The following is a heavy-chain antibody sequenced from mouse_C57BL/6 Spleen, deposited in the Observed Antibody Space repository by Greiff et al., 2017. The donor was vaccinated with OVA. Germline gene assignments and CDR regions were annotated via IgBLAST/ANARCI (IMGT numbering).Heavy chain of an antibody. D-gene: IGHD1-1*01. V-gene: IGHV1-82*01. Sequence: LVESGPELVKPGASVKISCKASGYAFSSSWMNWVKQRPGKGLEWIGWIYPGDGDTNSNGKFKGKATLTADKSSSTAYMQLSSLTSEDSAVYFCARPTDPHYCGSSWFAYWGKGTLVTVSA. CDR1: GYAFSSSW. CDR2: IYPGDGDT. J-gene: IGHJ3*01. CDR3: ARPTDPHYCGSSWFAY.